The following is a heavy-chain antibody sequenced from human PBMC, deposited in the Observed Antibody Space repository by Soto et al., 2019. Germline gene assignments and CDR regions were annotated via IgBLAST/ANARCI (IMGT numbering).Heavy chain of an antibody. CDR3: ARVRGILIAARYYYYYGMDV. D-gene: IGHD6-6*01. V-gene: IGHV1-69*06. J-gene: IGHJ6*02. CDR2: IIPIFGTA. Sequence: SVKVSCKASGGTFSSYAISWVRQAPGQGLEWMGGIIPIFGTANYAQKFQGRVTITADKSTSTAYMELSSLRSEDTAVYYCARVRGILIAARYYYYYGMDVWGQGTTVTVSS. CDR1: GGTFSSYA.